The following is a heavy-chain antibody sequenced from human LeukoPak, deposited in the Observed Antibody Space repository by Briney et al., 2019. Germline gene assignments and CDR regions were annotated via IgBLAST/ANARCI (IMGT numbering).Heavy chain of an antibody. CDR3: AGDSLYRVYDSSGYYYYYYYMDV. J-gene: IGHJ6*03. CDR1: GFTFSSYG. Sequence: GRSLRLSCAASGFTFSSYGMHWVRQAPGKGLEWVAVIWYDGSNKYYADSVKGRFTISRDNSKNTLYLQMNSLRAEDTAVYYCAGDSLYRVYDSSGYYYYYYYMDVWGKGTTVTVSS. CDR2: IWYDGSNK. V-gene: IGHV3-33*01. D-gene: IGHD3-22*01.